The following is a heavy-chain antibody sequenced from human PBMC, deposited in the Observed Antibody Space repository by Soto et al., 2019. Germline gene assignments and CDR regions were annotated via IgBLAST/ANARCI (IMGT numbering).Heavy chain of an antibody. Sequence: SETLSLTCTVSGGSISSGGYYWSWIRQHPGKGLEWIGYIYYSGSTYNNPSLTSRVTISVDTSNNQFSLKLSSVSAADTAVYYCARGPSGDKVDYWGQGTLVTVSS. J-gene: IGHJ4*02. V-gene: IGHV4-30-4*08. CDR3: ARGPSGDKVDY. D-gene: IGHD7-27*01. CDR1: GGSISSGGYY. CDR2: IYYSGST.